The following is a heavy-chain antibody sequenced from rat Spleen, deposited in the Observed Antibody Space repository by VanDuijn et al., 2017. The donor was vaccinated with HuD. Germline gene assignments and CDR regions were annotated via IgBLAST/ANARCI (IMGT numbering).Heavy chain of an antibody. V-gene: IGHV5-31*01. CDR3: ARPNYGYPFAY. CDR2: ISYDGSST. D-gene: IGHD1-4*01. Sequence: EVQLVESGGGLVQPGRSLKLSCVASGFTFNNYWMTWIRQAPGKGLEWVATISYDGSSTYYRDSVKGRFTISRDNAKSTLYLRMDSLRSEDTATYYCARPNYGYPFAYWGQGTLVTVSS. J-gene: IGHJ3*01. CDR1: GFTFNNYW.